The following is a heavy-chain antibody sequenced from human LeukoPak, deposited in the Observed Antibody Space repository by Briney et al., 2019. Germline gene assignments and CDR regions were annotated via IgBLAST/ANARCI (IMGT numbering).Heavy chain of an antibody. CDR1: GYTFTSYG. CDR2: ISAYNGNT. V-gene: IGHV1-18*01. Sequence: ASVKVSCKASGYTFTSYGISWVRQAPGQGLEWMGWISAYNGNTNYAQKLQGRVTMTTDTSTSTAYMELRSLRSDDTAVYYCARDRTMVRGVRLVDYWGQGTLVTVPS. J-gene: IGHJ4*02. D-gene: IGHD3-10*01. CDR3: ARDRTMVRGVRLVDY.